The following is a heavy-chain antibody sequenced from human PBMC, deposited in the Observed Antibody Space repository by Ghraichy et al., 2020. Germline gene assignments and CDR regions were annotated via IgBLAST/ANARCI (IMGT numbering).Heavy chain of an antibody. CDR3: AKDIGASSSQIPSYYYYYGMDV. D-gene: IGHD6-6*01. CDR2: ISWNSGSI. V-gene: IGHV3-9*01. CDR1: GFTFDDYA. Sequence: GGSLRLSCAASGFTFDDYAMHWVRQAPGKGLEWVSGISWNSGSIGYADSVKGRFTISRDNAKNSLYLQMNSLRAEDTALYYCAKDIGASSSQIPSYYYYYGMDVWGQGTTVTVSS. J-gene: IGHJ6*02.